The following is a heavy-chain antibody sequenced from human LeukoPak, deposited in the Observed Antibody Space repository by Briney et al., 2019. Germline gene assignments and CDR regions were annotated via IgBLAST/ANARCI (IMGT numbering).Heavy chain of an antibody. D-gene: IGHD1-26*01. CDR2: IYYNGST. Sequence: SETLSLTCAVSGGSISNYYWGWIRQPPGKGLEWIGSIYYNGSTYYNPSLKSRVTISVDTSKNQFSLKLSSVTAADTAVYYCARYASGSYFDYWGQGTLVTVSS. CDR3: ARYASGSYFDY. CDR1: GGSISNYY. J-gene: IGHJ4*02. V-gene: IGHV4-39*01.